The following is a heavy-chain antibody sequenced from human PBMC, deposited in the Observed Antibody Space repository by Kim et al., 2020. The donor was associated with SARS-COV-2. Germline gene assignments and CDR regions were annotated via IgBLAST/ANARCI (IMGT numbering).Heavy chain of an antibody. Sequence: TIHNPSLRSRVSLSLDTSKNHFSLKLNSVTAADTAVYYCARYGSGGTFFDYWVQGILVTVSS. V-gene: IGHV4-59*10. J-gene: IGHJ4*02. CDR3: ARYGSGGTFFDY. D-gene: IGHD1-1*01. CDR2: T.